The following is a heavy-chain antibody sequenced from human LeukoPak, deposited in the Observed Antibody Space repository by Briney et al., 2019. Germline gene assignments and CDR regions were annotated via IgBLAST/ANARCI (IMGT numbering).Heavy chain of an antibody. V-gene: IGHV3-30*02. CDR1: GFTFSSYG. CDR3: AKDGVAGHYYYYMDV. J-gene: IGHJ6*03. Sequence: PGGSLRLSCAASGFTFSSYGMHWVRQAPGKGLEWVAFIRYDGSNKYYADSVKGRFTISRDNSKNTLYLQMNSLRAEDTAVYYCAKDGVAGHYYYYMDVWGKGTTVTVSS. CDR2: IRYDGSNK. D-gene: IGHD3-10*01.